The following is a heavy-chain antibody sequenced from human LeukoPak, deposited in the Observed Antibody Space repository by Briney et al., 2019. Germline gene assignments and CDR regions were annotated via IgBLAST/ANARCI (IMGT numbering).Heavy chain of an antibody. CDR1: GYTFTSYG. CDR2: ISAYNGNT. D-gene: IGHD3-22*01. Sequence: GASVKDSCKASGYTFTSYGISWVRQAPGQGLEWMGWISAYNGNTNYAQKLQGRVTMTTDTSTSTAYMELRSLRSDDTAVYYCARGYGYYDSSGYLDYWGQGTLVTVSS. V-gene: IGHV1-18*01. J-gene: IGHJ4*02. CDR3: ARGYGYYDSSGYLDY.